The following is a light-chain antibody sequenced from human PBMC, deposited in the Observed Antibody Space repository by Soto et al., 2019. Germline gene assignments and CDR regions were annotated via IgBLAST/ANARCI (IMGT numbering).Light chain of an antibody. CDR2: DAS. CDR3: QRRSNWDT. J-gene: IGKJ2*01. V-gene: IGKV3-11*01. Sequence: EIVLTQSPATLSLSPGERATLSCRASQSVSSYLAWYQQKPGQAPRLLIYDASNRATGIPARFSGSGSGTDFTLTISSIWPEYFAVYYCQRRSNWDTFVQGTKLDI. CDR1: QSVSSY.